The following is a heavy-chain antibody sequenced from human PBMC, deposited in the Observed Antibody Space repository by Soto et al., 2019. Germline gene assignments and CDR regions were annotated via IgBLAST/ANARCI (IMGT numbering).Heavy chain of an antibody. V-gene: IGHV4-31*03. CDR1: GGSISSGGYY. CDR2: IYYSGST. Sequence: QVQLQESGPGLVKPSQTLSLTCTVSGGSISSGGYYWSWIRQHPGKGLEWIGYIYYSGSTYYNPSLKSRVTISVDTSKNQFSLKLSSVTAADTAVYYCARRPMVRGVIGWFDPWGQGTLVTVSS. D-gene: IGHD3-10*01. CDR3: ARRPMVRGVIGWFDP. J-gene: IGHJ5*02.